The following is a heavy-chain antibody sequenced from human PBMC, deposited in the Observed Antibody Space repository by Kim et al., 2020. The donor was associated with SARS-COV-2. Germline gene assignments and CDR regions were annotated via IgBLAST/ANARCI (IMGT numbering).Heavy chain of an antibody. V-gene: IGHV1-18*01. CDR1: GYTFTSYG. J-gene: IGHJ3*02. Sequence: ASVKVSCKASGYTFTSYGISWVRQAPGQGLEWMGWISAYNGNTNYAQKLQGRVTMTTDTSTSTAYMELRSLRSDDTAVYYCARGGRVDTAMVMAFDIWGQGTMVTVSS. D-gene: IGHD5-18*01. CDR2: ISAYNGNT. CDR3: ARGGRVDTAMVMAFDI.